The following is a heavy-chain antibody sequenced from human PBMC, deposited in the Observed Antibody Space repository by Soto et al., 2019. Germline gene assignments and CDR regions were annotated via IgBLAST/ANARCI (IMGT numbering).Heavy chain of an antibody. V-gene: IGHV1-2*04. D-gene: IGHD6-6*01. CDR1: GYTFTGYY. CDR3: VRDRIAAPDTYYYYGMDV. J-gene: IGHJ6*02. CDR2: INPNSGGT. Sequence: GASVKVSCKASGYTFTGYYMHWVRQAPGQGLEWMGWINPNSGGTNYAQKFQGWVTMTRDTSISTAYMELSRLRSDDTAVYYCVRDRIAAPDTYYYYGMDVWGQGTTVTVSS.